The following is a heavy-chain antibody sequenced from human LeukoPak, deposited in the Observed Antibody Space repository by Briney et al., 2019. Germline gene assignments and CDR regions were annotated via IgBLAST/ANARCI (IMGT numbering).Heavy chain of an antibody. J-gene: IGHJ4*01. Sequence: GASVKVSCKASGYTFIAYYIHWVRQAPGQGLEWMGWINPNSGGTNYAQKFQGRVTMTRDTSISTAYMELSSLRSDDTAVYYCARVYRFFGLPEYWGQGTLVTVSS. CDR3: ARVYRFFGLPEY. D-gene: IGHD3-3*01. CDR1: GYTFIAYY. V-gene: IGHV1-2*02. CDR2: INPNSGGT.